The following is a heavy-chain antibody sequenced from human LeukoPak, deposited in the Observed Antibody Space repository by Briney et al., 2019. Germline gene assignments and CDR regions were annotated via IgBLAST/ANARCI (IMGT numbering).Heavy chain of an antibody. D-gene: IGHD3-3*01. Sequence: GGSLRLSCAASGFTFSSYEMNWVRQAPGKELEWVSYISSSGSTIYYADSVKGRFTISRDNAKNSLYLQMNSLRAEDTAVYYCARVLSDYDFWSGYRPSSSDYWGQGTLVTVSS. CDR2: ISSSGSTI. CDR3: ARVLSDYDFWSGYRPSSSDY. J-gene: IGHJ4*02. CDR1: GFTFSSYE. V-gene: IGHV3-48*03.